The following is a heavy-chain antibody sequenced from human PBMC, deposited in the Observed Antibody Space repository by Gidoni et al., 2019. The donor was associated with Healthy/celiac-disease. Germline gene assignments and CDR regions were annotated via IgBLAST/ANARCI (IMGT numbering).Heavy chain of an antibody. V-gene: IGHV4-61*02. CDR1: GGPISSGSYY. Sequence: VQLHESGPGLVKPSQTLSLTCTVSGGPISSGSYYWSWIRPPAGKGLEWIGRIYTRGSTNYNPSRKSRVTISVDTSKNQFSLKLSSVTAADTAVYYCARTSWSVAAAGTGPVMDYWGQGTLVTVSS. D-gene: IGHD6-13*01. CDR3: ARTSWSVAAAGTGPVMDY. CDR2: IYTRGST. J-gene: IGHJ4*02.